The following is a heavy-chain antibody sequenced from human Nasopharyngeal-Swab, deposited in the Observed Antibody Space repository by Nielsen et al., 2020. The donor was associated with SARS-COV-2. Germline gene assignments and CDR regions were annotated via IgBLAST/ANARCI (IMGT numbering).Heavy chain of an antibody. CDR1: GFTFRDYS. CDR3: ARGTVFGVANGMDV. Sequence: GESLKLSCAASGFTFRDYSMNWVRQAPGKGLECVSSIGRYGTDIFHADSVKGRFSVFRDAANKSIYLQMRSLRAEDTAVYYCARGTVFGVANGMDVWGQGTTVTVSS. CDR2: IGRYGTDI. J-gene: IGHJ6*02. D-gene: IGHD3-3*01. V-gene: IGHV3-21*01.